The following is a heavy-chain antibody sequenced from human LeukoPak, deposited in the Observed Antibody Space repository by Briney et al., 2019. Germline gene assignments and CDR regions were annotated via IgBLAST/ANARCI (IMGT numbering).Heavy chain of an antibody. CDR3: ARAVYSIWGADY. CDR2: IKQDGSEK. Sequence: GGSLRLSCAASGFTFSTYWMSWVRQAPGKGLEWVANIKQDGSEKYYVDSVKGRFTISRDNAKSSLYLQMNSLRAEDTAVCYCARAVYSIWGADYWGQGTLVTVSS. J-gene: IGHJ4*02. D-gene: IGHD2-21*01. V-gene: IGHV3-7*01. CDR1: GFTFSTYW.